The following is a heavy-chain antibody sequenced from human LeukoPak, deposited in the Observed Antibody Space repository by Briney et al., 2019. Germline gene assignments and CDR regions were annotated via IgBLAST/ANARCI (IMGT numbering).Heavy chain of an antibody. CDR3: ARVTSGWDYNFDF. CDR2: VSYDGIEK. Sequence: VPLGRSLTLSCAASGFIFSGHAMHWVRQAPDKGLEWVAVVSYDGIEKHHAESVKGRFTVSRDNSKNTLYLQMRSLTIEDTAVYYCARVTSGWDYNFDFWGQGTLVTVSS. D-gene: IGHD6-19*01. V-gene: IGHV3-30-3*01. CDR1: GFIFSGHA. J-gene: IGHJ4*02.